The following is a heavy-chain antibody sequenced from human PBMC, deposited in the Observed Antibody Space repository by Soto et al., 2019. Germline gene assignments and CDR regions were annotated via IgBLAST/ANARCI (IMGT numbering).Heavy chain of an antibody. CDR2: IYPGDSDT. Sequence: GESLKISCDGSGYSFTIYCIGWVLQMPGKGLEWMGIIYPGDSDTRYSPSFQGQVTISADKSISTAYLQWSSLKASDTAMYYCASALAVAGRSSWFDPWGQGTLVTVSS. D-gene: IGHD6-19*01. V-gene: IGHV5-51*01. CDR1: GYSFTIYC. CDR3: ASALAVAGRSSWFDP. J-gene: IGHJ5*02.